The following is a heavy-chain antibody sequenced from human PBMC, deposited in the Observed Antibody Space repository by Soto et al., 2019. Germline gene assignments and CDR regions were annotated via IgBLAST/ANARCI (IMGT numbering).Heavy chain of an antibody. CDR2: ISPYRDNT. Sequence: ASVTVSCTASGYTFTRYGTRWVRQAPGQGLEWMGWISPYRDNTNYAEKLQDRVTMTTDTSTSTAYMELRSLRSDDTAVYYCARGDSSWLDYRGQGTLVTVSS. V-gene: IGHV1-18*01. D-gene: IGHD6-13*01. CDR1: GYTFTRYG. CDR3: ARGDSSWLDY. J-gene: IGHJ4*02.